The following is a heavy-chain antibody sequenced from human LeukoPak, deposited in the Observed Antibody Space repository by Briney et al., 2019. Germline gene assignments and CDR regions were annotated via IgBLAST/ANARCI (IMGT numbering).Heavy chain of an antibody. CDR2: IYHSGST. J-gene: IGHJ5*02. CDR1: GGSISSSNW. D-gene: IGHD3-10*01. CDR3: ARLWGYYYGSGRRGFDP. V-gene: IGHV4-4*02. Sequence: PSETLSLTCGVSGGSISSSNWWSWVRQPPGKGLEWIGEIYHSGSTNYNPSLKSRVAISVDKSKNQFSLKLSSVTAADTAVYYCARLWGYYYGSGRRGFDPWGQGTLVTVSS.